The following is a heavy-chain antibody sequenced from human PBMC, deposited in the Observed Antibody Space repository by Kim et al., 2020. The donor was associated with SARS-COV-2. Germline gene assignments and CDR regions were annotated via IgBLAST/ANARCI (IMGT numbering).Heavy chain of an antibody. D-gene: IGHD3-3*01. CDR1: GGSISSYY. V-gene: IGHV4-59*13. J-gene: IGHJ5*02. Sequence: SETLSLTCTVSGGSISSYYWSWIRQPPEKGLEWIGYIYYSGSTNYNPSLKSRVTISVDTSKNQFSLKLSSVTAADTAVYYCARGALEIFGVVGWFDPWGQGTLVTVSS. CDR2: IYYSGST. CDR3: ARGALEIFGVVGWFDP.